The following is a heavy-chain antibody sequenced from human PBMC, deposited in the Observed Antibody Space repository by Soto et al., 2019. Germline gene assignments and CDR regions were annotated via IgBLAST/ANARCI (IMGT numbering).Heavy chain of an antibody. CDR2: IYYSGST. V-gene: IGHV4-59*06. D-gene: IGHD2-15*01. J-gene: IGHJ4*02. Sequence: NPSETLSLTCVVSGASLSSYYWSWTRQHPGKGLEWIGDIYYSGSTYYNPSLKSRVTISVDTSKNQFSLKLRSVTAADTAVYYCTRRYGGNFDYWGQGTLVTVSS. CDR1: GASLSSYY. CDR3: TRRYGGNFDY.